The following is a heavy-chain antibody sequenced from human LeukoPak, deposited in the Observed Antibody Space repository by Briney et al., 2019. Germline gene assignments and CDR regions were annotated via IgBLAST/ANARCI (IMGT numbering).Heavy chain of an antibody. V-gene: IGHV1-69*06. J-gene: IGHJ3*02. CDR2: IIPIFGTA. CDR3: ARVRDGYHAFDI. Sequence: ASVKVSCKASGGTFSSYAISWVRQAPGQGLEWMGGIIPIFGTANYAQKFQGRVTITADKSTSTAYMELSSLRSEDTAVYYCARVRDGYHAFDIWGQGTMVTVSS. D-gene: IGHD5-24*01. CDR1: GGTFSSYA.